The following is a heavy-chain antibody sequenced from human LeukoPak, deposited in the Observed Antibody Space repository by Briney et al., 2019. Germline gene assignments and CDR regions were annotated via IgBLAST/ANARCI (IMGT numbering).Heavy chain of an antibody. CDR2: VNTDGSTT. Sequence: GGSLRLSCAASGFTFSSYWMHWVRQAPGKGLVWVSRVNTDGSTTNYADSVKGRFTISRDNARNTLYLQMNSLRAEDTAVYYCARGGGSAWYDSWGQRTLVTVSS. CDR1: GFTFSSYW. D-gene: IGHD2-15*01. V-gene: IGHV3-74*01. CDR3: ARGGGSAWYDS. J-gene: IGHJ5*01.